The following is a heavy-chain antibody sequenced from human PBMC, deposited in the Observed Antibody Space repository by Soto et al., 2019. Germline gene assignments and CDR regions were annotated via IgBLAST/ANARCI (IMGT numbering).Heavy chain of an antibody. V-gene: IGHV4-39*01. D-gene: IGHD3-3*01. CDR2: IYYSGST. Sequence: QLQLQESGPGLVKPSETLSLTCTVSGGSISSSTYYWGWIRQPRGKGLEWIGSIYYSGSTYYNPSLKSRVTISVDTSKNHFSLKLSSVTAADTAVYYCASPSSYDFWSPHEGGFDPWGQGTLVTVSS. CDR1: GGSISSSTYY. CDR3: ASPSSYDFWSPHEGGFDP. J-gene: IGHJ5*02.